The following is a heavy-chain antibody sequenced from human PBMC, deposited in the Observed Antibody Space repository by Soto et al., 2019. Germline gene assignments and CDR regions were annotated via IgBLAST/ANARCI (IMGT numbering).Heavy chain of an antibody. J-gene: IGHJ5*02. CDR1: GFTFSSYA. Sequence: PGGSLRLSCAASGFTFSSYAMSWVRQAPGKGLEWVSAISGSGGSTYYADSVKGRFTISRDNSKNTLYLQMNSLRAEDTAVYYCAKASYCLNSWYGFDPWGQGTLVTVSS. CDR2: ISGSGGST. V-gene: IGHV3-23*01. D-gene: IGHD6-13*01. CDR3: AKASYCLNSWYGFDP.